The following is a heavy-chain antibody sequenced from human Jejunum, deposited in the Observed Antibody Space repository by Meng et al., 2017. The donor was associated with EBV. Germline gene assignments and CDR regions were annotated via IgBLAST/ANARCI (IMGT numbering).Heavy chain of an antibody. CDR1: GESFSGYY. CDR3: ARRTGDYVIGY. J-gene: IGHJ4*02. D-gene: IGHD2-8*02. CDR2: VHFSGIT. Sequence: QVQLQQWGAGLLRPTETLSLTCAVYGESFSGYYWSWVRQPPGRGLEYIGEVHFSGITNYTPSLKSRVTMSVDASKNQFSLRLTSVTAADTAVYYCARRTGDYVIGYWGQGTLVTVSS. V-gene: IGHV4-34*02.